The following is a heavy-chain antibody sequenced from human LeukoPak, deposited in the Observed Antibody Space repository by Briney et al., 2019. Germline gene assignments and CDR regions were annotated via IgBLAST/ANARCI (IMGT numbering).Heavy chain of an antibody. Sequence: ASVKVSCKASGGTFSSYAISWVRQAPGQGLEWMGGIIPIFGTANYAQKFQGRVTITADESTSTAYMELSSLGSEDTAVYYCARGVPRGYYYDSSGYYNDYWGQGTLVTVSS. V-gene: IGHV1-69*13. J-gene: IGHJ4*02. D-gene: IGHD3-22*01. CDR3: ARGVPRGYYYDSSGYYNDY. CDR2: IIPIFGTA. CDR1: GGTFSSYA.